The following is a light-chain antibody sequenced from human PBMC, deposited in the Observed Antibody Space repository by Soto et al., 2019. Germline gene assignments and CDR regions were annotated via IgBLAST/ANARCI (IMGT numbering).Light chain of an antibody. V-gene: IGLV1-36*01. Sequence: QSVLTQPPSVSGAPGQTVTISCTGSSSNIGAGFDVHWYQQLPGKAPKLLLYYDDMLSSGVSDRFSGSKSGTSASLAISGLQNDDDGDYYCAIWDDSVDGWVFGGGTQLTVL. CDR2: YDD. J-gene: IGLJ3*02. CDR1: SSNIGAGFD. CDR3: AIWDDSVDGWV.